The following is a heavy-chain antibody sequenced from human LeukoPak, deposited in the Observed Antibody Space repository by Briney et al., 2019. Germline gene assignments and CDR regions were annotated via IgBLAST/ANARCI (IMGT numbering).Heavy chain of an antibody. CDR3: ARAHRGGLGYCSSTSCSPFDY. V-gene: IGHV1-18*01. Sequence: GASVKVSCKASGYTFTSYGISWVRQAPGQGLEWMGWISAYNGNTNYAQKLQGRVTMTTDTSTSTAYMELRSLRSDDTAVYYCARAHRGGLGYCSSTSCSPFDYWGQGTLVTVSS. D-gene: IGHD2-2*01. J-gene: IGHJ4*02. CDR2: ISAYNGNT. CDR1: GYTFTSYG.